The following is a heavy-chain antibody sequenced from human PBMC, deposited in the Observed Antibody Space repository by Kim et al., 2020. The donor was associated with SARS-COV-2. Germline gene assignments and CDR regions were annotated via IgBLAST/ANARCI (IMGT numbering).Heavy chain of an antibody. J-gene: IGHJ4*02. CDR3: ARSYGSGWHYFDY. V-gene: IGHV5-10-1*01. D-gene: IGHD3-10*01. Sequence: FGPSFQGHVTISADKSISTAYLQWSSLKALDTAMYYCARSYGSGWHYFDYWGQGTLVTVSS.